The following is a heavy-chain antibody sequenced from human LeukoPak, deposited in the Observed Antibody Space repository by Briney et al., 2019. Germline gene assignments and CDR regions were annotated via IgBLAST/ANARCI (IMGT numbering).Heavy chain of an antibody. CDR3: ARKGPLGYTYGYFDY. V-gene: IGHV3-23*01. J-gene: IGHJ4*02. Sequence: GGSLRLSCAASEFTFSTYAMSWVRQGPGKGLEWVSTISGSGGSTYYADSAKGRFTISRDNSKNTLYLQMNSLRAEDTAVYYCARKGPLGYTYGYFDYWGQGTLVTVSS. CDR2: ISGSGGST. D-gene: IGHD5-18*01. CDR1: EFTFSTYA.